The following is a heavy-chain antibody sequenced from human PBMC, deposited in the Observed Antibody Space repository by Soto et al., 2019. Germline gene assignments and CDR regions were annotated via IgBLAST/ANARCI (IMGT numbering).Heavy chain of an antibody. V-gene: IGHV3-23*01. CDR3: AKDPLTTVTRRRNYYYYYGMDV. Sequence: GGSLRLSCAASGFTFSSYAMSWVRQAPGKGLEWVSAISGSGGSTYYADSVKGRFTISRDNSKNTLYLQMNSLRAEDTAVYYCAKDPLTTVTRRRNYYYYYGMDVWGQGTTVTVSS. CDR1: GFTFSSYA. D-gene: IGHD4-4*01. J-gene: IGHJ6*02. CDR2: ISGSGGST.